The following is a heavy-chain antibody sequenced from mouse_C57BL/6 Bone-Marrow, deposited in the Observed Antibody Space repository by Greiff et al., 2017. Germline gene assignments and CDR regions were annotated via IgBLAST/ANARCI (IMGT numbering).Heavy chain of an antibody. D-gene: IGHD2-2*01. CDR3: ARGGLRRRPGFAY. V-gene: IGHV14-3*01. CDR2: IDPANGNT. Sequence: EVQGVESVAELVRPGASVKLSCTASGFNIKNTYMHWVKQRPEQGLEWIGRIDPANGNTKYAPKFQGKATITADTSSNTAYLQLSSLTSEDTAIYYCARGGLRRRPGFAYWGQGTLVTVSA. J-gene: IGHJ3*01. CDR1: GFNIKNTY.